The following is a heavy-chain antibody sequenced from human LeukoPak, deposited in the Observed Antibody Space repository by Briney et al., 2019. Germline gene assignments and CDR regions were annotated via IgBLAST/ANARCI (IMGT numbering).Heavy chain of an antibody. CDR2: INQDATEK. CDR3: VRHSSTWYSYCYYMDV. Sequence: PGGSLRLSCAASGFTFSSYWMSWVRHTPGKRLEWVANINQDATEKYYVDSVKGRFTISRDNAKNSLYLQMNSLRGEDTAVYYCVRHSSTWYSYCYYMDVWGKGTTVTVSS. V-gene: IGHV3-7*01. J-gene: IGHJ6*03. CDR1: GFTFSSYW. D-gene: IGHD6-13*01.